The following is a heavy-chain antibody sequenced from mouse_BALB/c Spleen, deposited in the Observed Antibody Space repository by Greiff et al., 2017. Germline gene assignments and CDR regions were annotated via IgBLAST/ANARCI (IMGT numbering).Heavy chain of an antibody. D-gene: IGHD2-10*02. CDR3: AREYGNYESMDY. CDR2: IWGDGST. J-gene: IGHJ4*01. V-gene: IGHV2-6-7*01. Sequence: QVQLKESGPGLVAPSQSLSITCTVSGFSLTGYGVNWVRQPPGKGLEWLGMIWGDGSTDYNSALISRLSIITYNSNSQVFLKMNSLPTDDTARYYCAREYGNYESMDYWGQGTSVTVSS. CDR1: GFSLTGYG.